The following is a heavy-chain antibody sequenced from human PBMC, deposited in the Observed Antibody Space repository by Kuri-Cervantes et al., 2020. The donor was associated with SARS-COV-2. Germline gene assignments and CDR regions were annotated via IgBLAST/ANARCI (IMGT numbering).Heavy chain of an antibody. Sequence: ASVKVSCKASGYTFTGYYMYWVRQAPGQGLEWMGWINPNSGGTNYAQKFQGWVTMTRDTSISTVYMELSRLRSDDTAVYYCARSNPFRRLVVISHGGAFDIWGQGTMVTDSS. J-gene: IGHJ3*02. D-gene: IGHD3-22*01. CDR2: INPNSGGT. V-gene: IGHV1-2*04. CDR3: ARSNPFRRLVVISHGGAFDI. CDR1: GYTFTGYY.